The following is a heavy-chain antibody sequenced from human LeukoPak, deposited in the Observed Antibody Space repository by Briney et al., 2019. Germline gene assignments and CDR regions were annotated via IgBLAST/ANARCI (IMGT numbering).Heavy chain of an antibody. CDR3: ARDLPYCSSTSCYSGIDY. CDR1: GFTFSSYA. J-gene: IGHJ4*02. CDR2: ISYDGSNK. V-gene: IGHV3-30*04. Sequence: GGCLRLSCAASGFTFSSYAMHWVRQAPGKGLEWVAVISYDGSNKYYADSVKGRFTISRDNSKNTLYLQMNSLRAEDTAVYYCARDLPYCSSTSCYSGIDYWGQGTLVTVSS. D-gene: IGHD2-2*01.